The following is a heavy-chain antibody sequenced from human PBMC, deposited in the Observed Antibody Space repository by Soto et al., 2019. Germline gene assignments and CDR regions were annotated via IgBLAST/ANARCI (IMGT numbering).Heavy chain of an antibody. Sequence: QVQLVQSGAEVKKPRASVKVSCKASGYTLIRHALHWVSQAPRQRLGWMGWINAGNRYIKYSPRFQGRVTISRDTGAITAYLAPSIVRSEDRAVLYCASGLILIGAVFSYYGVAGWGQGTTVTVSS. CDR3: ASGLILIGAVFSYYGVAG. CDR1: GYTLIRHA. V-gene: IGHV1-3*01. J-gene: IGHJ6*02. D-gene: IGHD3-22*01. CDR2: INAGNRYI.